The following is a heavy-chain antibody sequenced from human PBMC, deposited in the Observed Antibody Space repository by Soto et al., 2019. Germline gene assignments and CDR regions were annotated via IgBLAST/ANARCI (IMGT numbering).Heavy chain of an antibody. J-gene: IGHJ4*02. D-gene: IGHD3-10*01. CDR2: ISYDGSNK. Sequence: LSCAASGFTFSSYGMHWVRQAPGKGLEWVAVISYDGSNKYYADSVKGRFTISRDNSKNTLYLQMNSLRAEDTAVYYCAKDRSLVRGPMPYWGQGTLVTVSS. V-gene: IGHV3-30*18. CDR1: GFTFSSYG. CDR3: AKDRSLVRGPMPY.